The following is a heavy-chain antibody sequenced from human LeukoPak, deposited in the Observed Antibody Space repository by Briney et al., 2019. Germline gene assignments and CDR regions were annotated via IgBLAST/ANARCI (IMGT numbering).Heavy chain of an antibody. J-gene: IGHJ5*02. D-gene: IGHD3-10*01. V-gene: IGHV3-9*01. Sequence: PGGSLRLSCAASGFTFDDYAMHWVRQAPGKGLEWVSGISWNSGSIGYADSVKGRFTISRDNAKNSLYLQMNSLRAEDTALYYCAVGLGGXXSYSDXFXPWGQGXLVTVS. CDR2: ISWNSGSI. CDR1: GFTFDDYA. CDR3: AVGLGGXXSYSDXFXP.